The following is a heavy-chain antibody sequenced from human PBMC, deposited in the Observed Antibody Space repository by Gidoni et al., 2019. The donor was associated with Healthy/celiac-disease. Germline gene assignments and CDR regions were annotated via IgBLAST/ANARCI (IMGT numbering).Heavy chain of an antibody. CDR3: AREGYCSSTSCKTRDSYGMDV. CDR1: GFTVSSNY. D-gene: IGHD2-2*01. V-gene: IGHV3-53*01. J-gene: IGHJ6*02. CDR2: IYSGGST. Sequence: EVQLVESGGGLIQPGGSLRLSCAASGFTVSSNYMSWVRQAPGKGLEWVSVIYSGGSTYYADSVKGRFTISRDNSKNTLYLQMNSLRAEDTAVYYCAREGYCSSTSCKTRDSYGMDVWGQGTTVTVSS.